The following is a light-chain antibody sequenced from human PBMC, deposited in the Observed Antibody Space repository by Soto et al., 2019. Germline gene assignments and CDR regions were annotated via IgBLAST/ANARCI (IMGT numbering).Light chain of an antibody. Sequence: DIQMTQSPSSLSTSVGDRVTITCRASQAISKYLAWFQQKPGKAPKSIIYAASTLQTGVPSRFSASGSGTDFTLTVSSLQSEDFATYYCQQYYTYAITFGQGTRLEI. V-gene: IGKV1-16*01. CDR2: AAS. J-gene: IGKJ5*01. CDR3: QQYYTYAIT. CDR1: QAISKY.